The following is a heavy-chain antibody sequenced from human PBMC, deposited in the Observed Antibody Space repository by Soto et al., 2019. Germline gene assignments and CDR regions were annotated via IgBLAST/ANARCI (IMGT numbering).Heavy chain of an antibody. Sequence: PGGSLRLSCAASGFTFSSYEMNWVRQAPGKGLEWVSYISSSGSTIYYADSVKGRFTISRDNAKNSLYLQMNSLRAEDTAVYYCARASGWFGELEDDNWFDPWGQGTLVTVSS. J-gene: IGHJ5*02. CDR3: ARASGWFGELEDDNWFDP. D-gene: IGHD3-10*01. V-gene: IGHV3-48*03. CDR1: GFTFSSYE. CDR2: ISSSGSTI.